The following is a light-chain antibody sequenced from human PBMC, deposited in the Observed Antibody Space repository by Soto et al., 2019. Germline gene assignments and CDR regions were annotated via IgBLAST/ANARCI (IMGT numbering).Light chain of an antibody. CDR1: SSNIGAGYH. Sequence: QSVLTQPPSVSGAPGQRVTISCTGSSSNIGAGYHVHWYQQFPGTAPKLLIYDNTNRPSGVPDRFSGSKSGTSASLAITGLQAGDEADCYCQSYDSSLSGVLFGGGTKLTVL. CDR2: DNT. V-gene: IGLV1-40*01. J-gene: IGLJ3*02. CDR3: QSYDSSLSGVL.